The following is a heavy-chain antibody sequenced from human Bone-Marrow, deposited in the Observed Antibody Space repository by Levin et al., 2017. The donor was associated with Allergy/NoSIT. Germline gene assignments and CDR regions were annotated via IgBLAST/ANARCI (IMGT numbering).Heavy chain of an antibody. CDR3: ARHPGGEYYYGSGSSEPNWFDP. Sequence: PGGSLRLSCKGSGYSFTSYWIGWVRQMPGNGLEWMGIIYPGDSDTRYSPSFQGQVTISADKTISTAYLQWSSLKASDTAMYYCARHPGGEYYYGSGSSEPNWFDPWGQGTLVTVSS. CDR2: IYPGDSDT. CDR1: GYSFTSYW. J-gene: IGHJ5*02. V-gene: IGHV5-51*01. D-gene: IGHD3-10*01.